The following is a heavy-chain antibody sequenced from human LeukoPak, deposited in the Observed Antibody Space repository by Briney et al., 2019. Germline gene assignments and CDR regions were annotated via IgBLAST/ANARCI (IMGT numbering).Heavy chain of an antibody. CDR2: MYHSGST. Sequence: SETLSLTCAVYGGSFSGYYLSWIRQAPGKGLEWIGSMYHSGSTYYKPSPKSRVTIPLDTSKNQFSLKLRSVTAEDTAVYYCARGQARLAWFDPWGQGTLVTVSS. D-gene: IGHD6-19*01. V-gene: IGHV4-34*01. J-gene: IGHJ5*02. CDR1: GGSFSGYY. CDR3: ARGQARLAWFDP.